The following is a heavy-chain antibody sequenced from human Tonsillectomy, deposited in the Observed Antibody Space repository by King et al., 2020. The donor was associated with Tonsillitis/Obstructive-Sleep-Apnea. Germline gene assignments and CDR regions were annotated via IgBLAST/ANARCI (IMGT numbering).Heavy chain of an antibody. CDR1: GFTFRSYW. Sequence: VQLVESGGDLVQPGGSLRLSCAAAGFTFRSYWMSWVRQAPGKGLEGVANIKHDGGEKYYVDSVKGRFTISRDNAKNSLYLQMNSLRAEDTAVYYCARVLVITALDYWGQGTLVTVSS. CDR2: IKHDGGEK. J-gene: IGHJ4*02. V-gene: IGHV3-7*04. D-gene: IGHD3-9*01. CDR3: ARVLVITALDY.